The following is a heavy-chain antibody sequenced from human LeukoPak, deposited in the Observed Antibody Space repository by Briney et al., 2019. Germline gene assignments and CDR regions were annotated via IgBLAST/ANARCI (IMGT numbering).Heavy chain of an antibody. CDR1: GYTFTSYD. D-gene: IGHD3-3*01. CDR3: ARGDFWSGYYLDY. Sequence: ASVKVSCKASGYTFTSYDINWVRQATGQGLEWMGWINPNSGGTNYAQKFQGRVTMTRDTSISTAYMELSRLRSDDTAVYYCARGDFWSGYYLDYWGQGTLVTVSS. V-gene: IGHV1-2*02. CDR2: INPNSGGT. J-gene: IGHJ4*02.